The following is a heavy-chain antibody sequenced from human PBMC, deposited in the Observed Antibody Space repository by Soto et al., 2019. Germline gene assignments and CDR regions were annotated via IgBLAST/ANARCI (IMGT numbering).Heavy chain of an antibody. D-gene: IGHD4-17*01. J-gene: IGHJ4*02. CDR2: IAYDGNNK. V-gene: IGHV3-30*18. CDR3: AKGTPVNGDYALDY. CDR1: GVTCSSFA. Sequence: GRSLRLSCAASGVTCSSFAMHWVRQAPGKGLEWVALIAYDGNNKYFADSVKGRFTISRDNSKDTVYLQMDSLRPEDTAVYYCAKGTPVNGDYALDYWGQGSLVTVSS.